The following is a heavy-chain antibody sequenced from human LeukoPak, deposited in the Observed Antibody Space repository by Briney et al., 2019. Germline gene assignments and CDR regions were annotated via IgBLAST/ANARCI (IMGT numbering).Heavy chain of an antibody. CDR3: AREGWDYDSKYYFDY. Sequence: ASVKVSCKASGYTFTAYYVHWVRQAPGQGLEWMGGIIPIFGTANYAQKFQGRVTITADESTSTAYMELSSLRSEDTAVYYCAREGWDYDSKYYFDYWGQGTLVTVSS. CDR1: GYTFTAYY. V-gene: IGHV1-69*13. CDR2: IIPIFGTA. D-gene: IGHD3-22*01. J-gene: IGHJ4*02.